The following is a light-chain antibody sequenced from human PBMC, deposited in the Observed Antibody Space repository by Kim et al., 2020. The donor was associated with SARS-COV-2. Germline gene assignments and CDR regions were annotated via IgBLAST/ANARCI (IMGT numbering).Light chain of an antibody. Sequence: DIVITQSPLSLPVTPGEPASISCRSSQNLLHSNGYNYLDWYLQKPGQSPQLLIYLGSNRASGVPNRFSGSGSGTGFTLKISRVEAEDVGVYYCMQALQTPLTFGGRTKVDIK. J-gene: IGKJ4*01. V-gene: IGKV2-28*01. CDR1: QNLLHSNGYNY. CDR2: LGS. CDR3: MQALQTPLT.